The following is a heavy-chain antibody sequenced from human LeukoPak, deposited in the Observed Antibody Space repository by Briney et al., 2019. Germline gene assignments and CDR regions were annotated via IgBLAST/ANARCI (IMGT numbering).Heavy chain of an antibody. J-gene: IGHJ5*02. D-gene: IGHD5-24*01. CDR1: GGSISSSTYY. Sequence: SETLSLTCTVSGGSISSSTYYWGWIRRPPGKGLEWVGSIYYSGSTYYNPSLKSRVTVSVDTSKNQFSLNLSSVTAADTAIYYCARHPVIWPQYPSWGQGTLVTVSS. CDR3: ARHPVIWPQYPS. CDR2: IYYSGST. V-gene: IGHV4-39*01.